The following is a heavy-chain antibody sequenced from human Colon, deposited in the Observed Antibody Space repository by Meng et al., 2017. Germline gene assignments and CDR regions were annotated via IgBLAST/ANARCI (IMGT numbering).Heavy chain of an antibody. CDR3: ARAEYGDLDFDH. V-gene: IGHV3-21*06. CDR1: GFTFISYS. D-gene: IGHD4-17*01. J-gene: IGHJ4*02. CDR2: VSSNSYYI. Sequence: EVQLVESGGGLVKPGGSLRLSCAASGFTFISYSMNWVRQAPGKGLEWVSSVSSNSYYIYYADSVEGRFTISRDSAKNSLYLQMNSLRAEDTAVYYCARAEYGDLDFDHWGQGTLVTVSS.